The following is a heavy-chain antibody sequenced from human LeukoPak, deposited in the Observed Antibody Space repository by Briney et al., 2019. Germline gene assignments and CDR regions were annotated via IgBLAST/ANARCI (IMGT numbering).Heavy chain of an antibody. CDR3: ATSRDTFGGVIVSVNY. J-gene: IGHJ4*02. Sequence: ASVKVSCKASGYTFTSYGISWVRQAPGLGLEWMGWISAYNGNTNYAQKLQGRVTMTTDTSTSTAYMELRSLRSDDTAVYYCATSRDTFGGVIVSVNYWGQGTLVTVSS. CDR2: ISAYNGNT. D-gene: IGHD3-16*02. V-gene: IGHV1-18*01. CDR1: GYTFTSYG.